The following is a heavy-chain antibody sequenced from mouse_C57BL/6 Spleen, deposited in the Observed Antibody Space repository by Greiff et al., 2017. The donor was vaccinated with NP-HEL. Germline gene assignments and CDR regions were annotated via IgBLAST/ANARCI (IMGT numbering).Heavy chain of an antibody. Sequence: EVQRVESGGGLVQPKGSLKLSCAASGFTFNTYAMHWVRQAPGKGLEWVARVRSKSSNYATYYADSVKDRFTISRDDSQSMLYLQMNNLKTEDTAMYYCVSYDYDRAWFAYWGQGTLVTVSA. CDR2: VRSKSSNYAT. V-gene: IGHV10-3*01. CDR1: GFTFNTYA. J-gene: IGHJ3*01. CDR3: VSYDYDRAWFAY. D-gene: IGHD2-4*01.